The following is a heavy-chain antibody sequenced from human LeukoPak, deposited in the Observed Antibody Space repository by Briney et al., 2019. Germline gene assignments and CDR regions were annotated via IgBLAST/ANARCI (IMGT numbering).Heavy chain of an antibody. CDR3: ARDPGPVLTGYYAPYYFDY. Sequence: PSETLSLTCTVSGGSISRYYWSWIRQPPGKGLEWIGYIYYSGSTNYNPSLKSRVTISVDTSKNQFSLKLSSVTAADTAVYYCARDPGPVLTGYYAPYYFDYWGQGTLVTVSS. V-gene: IGHV4-59*01. D-gene: IGHD3-9*01. J-gene: IGHJ4*02. CDR2: IYYSGST. CDR1: GGSISRYY.